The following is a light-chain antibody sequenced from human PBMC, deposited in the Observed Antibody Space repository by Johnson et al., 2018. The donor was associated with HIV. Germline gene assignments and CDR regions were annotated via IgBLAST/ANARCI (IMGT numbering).Light chain of an antibody. V-gene: IGLV3-1*01. CDR2: EDN. CDR1: KLGDKY. Sequence: VLTQPPSVSVSPGQTASITCSGDKLGDKYACWYQQKPGQSPVLVIYEDNKRPSGIPARFSGSKSGATATLGITGLQPGDEADYYCGIWDASLSPLYVVGTGTTITVL. CDR3: GIWDASLSPLYV. J-gene: IGLJ1*01.